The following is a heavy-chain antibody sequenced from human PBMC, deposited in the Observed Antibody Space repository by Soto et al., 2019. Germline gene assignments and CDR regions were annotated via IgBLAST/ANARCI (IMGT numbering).Heavy chain of an antibody. CDR1: GGSISSGDYY. V-gene: IGHV4-30-4*01. Sequence: QVQLQESGPGLVKPSQTLSLTCTVSGGSISSGDYYWSWIRQPPGQGLEWIGYIYYSGSTYYNPSLKSRVTISVDTSKNQFSLNLSSVTAADTAVYYCARDRGSSWMYKWFDPWGQGTQVTVSS. D-gene: IGHD6-13*01. CDR3: ARDRGSSWMYKWFDP. CDR2: IYYSGST. J-gene: IGHJ5*02.